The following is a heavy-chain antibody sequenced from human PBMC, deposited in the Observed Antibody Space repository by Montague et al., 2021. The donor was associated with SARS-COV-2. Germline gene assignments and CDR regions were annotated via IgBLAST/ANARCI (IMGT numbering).Heavy chain of an antibody. CDR3: ARTGLGAYDILTGYTVNAFDM. CDR2: ISDSGRT. V-gene: IGHV4-39*07. Sequence: SETLSLTCTVSGGSIRYSSYYWAWVRQPPGKGLEWIGSISDSGRTSYNPSLQSRVTISVDTSKNQFSLKLSSVTAADTAVYYCARTGLGAYDILTGYTVNAFDMWGQGTMVTVSS. D-gene: IGHD3-9*01. CDR1: GGSIRYSSYY. J-gene: IGHJ3*02.